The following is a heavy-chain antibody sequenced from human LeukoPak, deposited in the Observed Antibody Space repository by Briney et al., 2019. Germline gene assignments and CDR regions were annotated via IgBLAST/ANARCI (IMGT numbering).Heavy chain of an antibody. CDR3: ARVPGGTAMVDY. CDR2: IYYSGST. J-gene: IGHJ4*02. CDR1: GDSLRSYY. D-gene: IGHD5-18*01. V-gene: IGHV4-59*01. Sequence: SETLSLTCTVSGDSLRSYYWSWIRQPPGKGLEWIGYIYYSGSTNYNPSLKSRVTISVDTSKNQFSLKLGSVTAADTAVYYCARVPGGTAMVDYWGQGTLVTVSS.